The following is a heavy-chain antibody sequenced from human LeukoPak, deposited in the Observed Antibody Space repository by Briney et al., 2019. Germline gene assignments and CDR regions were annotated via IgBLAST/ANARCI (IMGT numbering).Heavy chain of an antibody. D-gene: IGHD6-13*01. V-gene: IGHV4-59*12. CDR1: GGSISSYS. J-gene: IGHJ4*02. CDR2: IYYSGST. CDR3: ARGRPGIAAAGAVGY. Sequence: PSETLSLTCTVSGGSISSYSWSWIRQPPGKGLEWIGYIYYSGSTNYNPSLKSRVTISVDTSKNQFSLKLSSVTAADTAVYYCARGRPGIAAAGAVGYWGQGTLVTVSS.